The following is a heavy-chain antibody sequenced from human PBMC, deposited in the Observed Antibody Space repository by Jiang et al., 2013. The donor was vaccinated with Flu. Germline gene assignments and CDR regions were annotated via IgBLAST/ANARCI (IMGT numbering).Heavy chain of an antibody. J-gene: IGHJ4*02. V-gene: IGHV4-34*01. Sequence: LLKPSETLSLTCAVYGGSFSGYYWSWIRQPPGKGLEWIGEINHSGSTNYNPSLKSRVTISVDTSKNQFSLKLSSVTAADTAVYYCARGPTIFGVVTLLDYWGQGTLVTVSS. CDR3: ARGPTIFGVVTLLDY. D-gene: IGHD3-3*01. CDR1: GGSFSGYY. CDR2: INHSGST.